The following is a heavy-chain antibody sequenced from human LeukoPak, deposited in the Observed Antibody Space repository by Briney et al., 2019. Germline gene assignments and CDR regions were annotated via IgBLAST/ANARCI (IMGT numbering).Heavy chain of an antibody. CDR1: GFAVSSIY. Sequence: GGSLRLSCAASGFAVSSIYMSWVRQAPGKGLEWVSVIYSGGSTYYADSVKGRFTISRDNSKNTLYLQMNSLRADDTAVYYCARGFGGVTAGYYWGQGTPVTVSS. CDR2: IYSGGST. V-gene: IGHV3-53*01. J-gene: IGHJ4*02. CDR3: ARGFGGVTAGYY. D-gene: IGHD3-16*01.